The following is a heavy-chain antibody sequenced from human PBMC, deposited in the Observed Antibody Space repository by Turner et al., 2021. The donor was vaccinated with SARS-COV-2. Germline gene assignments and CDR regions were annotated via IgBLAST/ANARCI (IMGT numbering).Heavy chain of an antibody. Sequence: QITLKESGPTLVKPTQTLTLTCTFSGFSLSSSAVGVGWIRQPPGKALEWLGLIYWDDDRRYSPYMNNRVTITKDTSRNQVVLTMTDMDPVDTATYYCAHGAGWLSDYWGQGTLVTVSS. V-gene: IGHV2-5*02. CDR1: GFSLSSSAVG. CDR2: IYWDDDR. J-gene: IGHJ4*02. CDR3: AHGAGWLSDY. D-gene: IGHD3-9*01.